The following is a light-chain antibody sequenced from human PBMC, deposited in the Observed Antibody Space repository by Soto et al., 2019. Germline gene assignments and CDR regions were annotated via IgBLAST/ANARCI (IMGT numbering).Light chain of an antibody. J-gene: IGKJ1*01. CDR1: QSITIY. CDR2: AAS. Sequence: DIQMTQSPSSLSASVGDRVTITCRASQSITIYLNWYQQQPGKDPRLLIYAASTLQTGVPSRFSGSGSMTDFTLTISDLQPEDFATYYCQQTYTAPRTFGQGTQVDI. CDR3: QQTYTAPRT. V-gene: IGKV1-39*01.